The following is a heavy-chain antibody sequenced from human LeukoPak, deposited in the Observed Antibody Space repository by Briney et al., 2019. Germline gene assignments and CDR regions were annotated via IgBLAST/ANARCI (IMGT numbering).Heavy chain of an antibody. Sequence: SETLSLTCTVSGGSISSGGYYWSWIRQHPGKGLEWIGYIYYSGSTNHNPSLKSRVTISLDTSKNQFSLKLSSVTAADTAVYYCARGGRQWLEWFFDYWGQGTLVTVSS. D-gene: IGHD6-19*01. CDR3: ARGGRQWLEWFFDY. CDR1: GGSISSGGYY. V-gene: IGHV4-61*08. CDR2: IYYSGST. J-gene: IGHJ4*02.